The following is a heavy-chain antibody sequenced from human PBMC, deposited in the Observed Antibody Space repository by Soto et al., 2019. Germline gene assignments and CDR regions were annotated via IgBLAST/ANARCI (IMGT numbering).Heavy chain of an antibody. D-gene: IGHD5-18*01. CDR2: ISYDGSNI. V-gene: IGHV3-30*18. J-gene: IGHJ6*03. CDR3: AKIYSYEPTRNFFYYMGV. CDR1: GFTFSGYG. Sequence: QVQLVESGGGVVQPGRSLRLSCAASGFTFSGYGMHWVRQAPGKGLEWVAVISYDGSNIYNADSVKGRFTISIDNYRSKLFLQTFNLTAEDTAVYYYAKIYSYEPTRNFFYYMGVWGKGTAVTVSS.